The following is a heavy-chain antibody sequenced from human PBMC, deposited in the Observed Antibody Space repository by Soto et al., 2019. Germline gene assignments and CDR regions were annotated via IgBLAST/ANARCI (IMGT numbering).Heavy chain of an antibody. CDR2: ISAYNGDT. CDR1: GYTFTNFG. Sequence: GASVKVSCKTSGYTFTNFGLSWVRQAPGQGLEWMGWISAYNGDTNYAQTFQGRVTMTTDTSTSTVHMEVRSLRSDDTAVYYCAREGVAPYYYYGMDVWGQGTPVTVSS. CDR3: AREGVAPYYYYGMDV. V-gene: IGHV1-18*01. J-gene: IGHJ6*02. D-gene: IGHD5-12*01.